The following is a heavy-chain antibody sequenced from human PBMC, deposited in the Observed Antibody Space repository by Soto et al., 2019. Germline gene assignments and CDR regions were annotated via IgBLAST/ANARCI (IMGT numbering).Heavy chain of an antibody. CDR2: IFYSGST. CDR3: ARHPYSNLWYNWLDP. CDR1: GDSISSSNYF. J-gene: IGHJ5*02. D-gene: IGHD6-13*01. V-gene: IGHV4-39*01. Sequence: PSETLSLTCTVSGDSISSSNYFWGWIRQPPGKGLEWIGTIFYSGSTYYNPSLKSRVTISVDTSQNQFSLRLSSVTAADTAMYYCARHPYSNLWYNWLDPWGQGTLVTVSS.